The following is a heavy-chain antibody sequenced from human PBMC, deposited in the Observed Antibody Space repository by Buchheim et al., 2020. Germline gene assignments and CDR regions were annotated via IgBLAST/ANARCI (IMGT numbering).Heavy chain of an antibody. CDR1: GFTFSSYW. D-gene: IGHD2-2*01. CDR2: IKQDGSEK. J-gene: IGHJ6*02. V-gene: IGHV3-7*04. CDR3: ARVIVVVPAAMVGYYYGMDV. Sequence: EVQLVESGGGLVQPGGSLRLSCAASGFTFSSYWMRWVRQAPGKGLEWVANIKQDGSEKYYVDTVKGRFTISRDNAKNSLYLQMNSLRAEDTAVYYCARVIVVVPAAMVGYYYGMDVWGQGTT.